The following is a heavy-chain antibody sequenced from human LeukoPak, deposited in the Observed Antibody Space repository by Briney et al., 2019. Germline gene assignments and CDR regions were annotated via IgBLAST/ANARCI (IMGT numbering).Heavy chain of an antibody. CDR2: ISNSSSYI. J-gene: IGHJ6*04. V-gene: IGHV3-21*01. CDR3: ARELVGGMDV. Sequence: CGCLRLSRAASGFTLSSYTMNGVRQPPGRGREWVSSISNSSSYIYYAEPVKGRFTISRENAKNSLYLQMNRLRGEETAVYYWARELVGGMDVGGKGTTLTVSS. D-gene: IGHD3-3*02. CDR1: GFTLSSYT.